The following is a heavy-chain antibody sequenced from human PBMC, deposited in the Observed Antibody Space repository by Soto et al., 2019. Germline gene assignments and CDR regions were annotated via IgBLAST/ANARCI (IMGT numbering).Heavy chain of an antibody. V-gene: IGHV3-7*01. CDR1: GFTFSSHW. Sequence: PGGSLRLSCAASGFTFSSHWMSWVRQAPGKGLEWVANIKHDGSEKYYVDSGKGRFTISRDNAKNSLYLEMNSLRAEDTALYYCARGCSSHSGIFDYWGQGALVTVSS. CDR3: ARGCSSHSGIFDY. CDR2: IKHDGSEK. J-gene: IGHJ4*02. D-gene: IGHD2-15*01.